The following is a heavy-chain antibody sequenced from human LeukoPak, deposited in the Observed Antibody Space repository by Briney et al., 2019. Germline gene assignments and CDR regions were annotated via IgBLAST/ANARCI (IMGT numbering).Heavy chain of an antibody. CDR1: GFTFSNYG. CDR3: AKGIAAAATGGY. CDR2: IWYDGSNK. Sequence: GGSLRLSCAASGFTFSNYGLHWVRQAPGKGLEWVAFIWYDGSNKYYADSVKGRFTISRDNSKNTLYLQMNSLRAEDTAVYYCAKGIAAAATGGYWGQGTLVTVSS. V-gene: IGHV3-30*02. D-gene: IGHD6-13*01. J-gene: IGHJ4*02.